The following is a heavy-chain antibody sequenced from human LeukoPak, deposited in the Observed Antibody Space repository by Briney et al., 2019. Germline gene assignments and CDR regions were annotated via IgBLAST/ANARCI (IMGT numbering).Heavy chain of an antibody. CDR3: ARGSAANWFNP. V-gene: IGHV1-46*01. CDR2: INPSGGST. J-gene: IGHJ5*02. D-gene: IGHD3-10*01. CDR1: VYTFTSYY. Sequence: ASVKVSCKSSVYTFTSYYMHWVRHAPGQGLEWMGIINPSGGSTSYAQKFQGRVTMTRDMSTSTVYMELSSLRSEDTAVYYCARGSAANWFNPWGQGTLVTVSS.